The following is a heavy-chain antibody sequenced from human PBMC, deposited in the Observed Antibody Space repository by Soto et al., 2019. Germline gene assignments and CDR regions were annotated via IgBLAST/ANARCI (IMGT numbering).Heavy chain of an antibody. Sequence: XAVKVSCNASGYPLTTYYIHWVRQSPGQGLEWVGWINPNNGGTNSAQKFQGRVNMTRDTSTNTAYMELSSLRSDDTAIYFCARGTILIQLWFDPLEQWGQGTQVTVSS. CDR1: GYPLTTYY. V-gene: IGHV1-2*02. D-gene: IGHD5-18*01. CDR3: ARGTILIQLWFDPLEQ. CDR2: INPNNGGT. J-gene: IGHJ4*02.